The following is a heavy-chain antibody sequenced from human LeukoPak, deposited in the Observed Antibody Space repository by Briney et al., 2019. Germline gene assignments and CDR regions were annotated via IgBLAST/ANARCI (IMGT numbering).Heavy chain of an antibody. D-gene: IGHD1-26*01. Sequence: GGSRRLPCAASGFTFSNAWMSWVRQAPGKGLEWVGRIKSKTDGGTTDYAAPVKGRFTISRDDSKNTLYLQMNSLKTEDTAVYYCTTPGSGSYHLVFDYWGQGTLVTVSS. CDR3: TTPGSGSYHLVFDY. CDR2: IKSKTDGGTT. J-gene: IGHJ4*02. CDR1: GFTFSNAW. V-gene: IGHV3-15*01.